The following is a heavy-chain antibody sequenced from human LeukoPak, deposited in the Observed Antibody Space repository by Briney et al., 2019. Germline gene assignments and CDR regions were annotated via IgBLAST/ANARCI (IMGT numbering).Heavy chain of an antibody. CDR2: IYYSGST. J-gene: IGHJ3*02. D-gene: IGHD3-3*01. V-gene: IGHV4-59*01. CDR1: GGSISSYY. Sequence: SETLSLTCTVSGGSISSYYWSWIRQPPGKGLEWIGYIYYSGSTNYNPSLKSRVTISVDTSKNQFSLKLSSVTAADTAVYYCARQVGDYDFWSGYYTGDAFDIWGQGTMVTVSS. CDR3: ARQVGDYDFWSGYYTGDAFDI.